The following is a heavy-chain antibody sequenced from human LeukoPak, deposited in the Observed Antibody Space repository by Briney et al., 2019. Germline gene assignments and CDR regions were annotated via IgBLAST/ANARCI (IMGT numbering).Heavy chain of an antibody. Sequence: GASVKVSCKASGYTFTSYDINWVRQATGQGLAWVGWMNPNSGNTGSAQKFQGRVTMTRDTSISTAYMELSSLRSEDTAIYYCARAAGDLDYWGQGTLVTVSS. CDR3: ARAAGDLDY. CDR1: GYTFTSYD. V-gene: IGHV1-8*01. J-gene: IGHJ4*02. CDR2: MNPNSGNT.